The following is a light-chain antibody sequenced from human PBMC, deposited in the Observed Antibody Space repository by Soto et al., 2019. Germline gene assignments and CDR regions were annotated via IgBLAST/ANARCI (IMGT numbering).Light chain of an antibody. V-gene: IGKV3-11*01. CDR3: QQGSNWPLT. CDR1: QSVSSH. CDR2: DAS. J-gene: IGKJ5*01. Sequence: EIVLTQSPATLSLSPGERATVSCRASQSVSSHLAWYQQKRGQAPRLLIYDASSRATGIPARFSGSGSGTDFTLTISSLEPEDVAVYYCQQGSNWPLTFGQGTRLEIK.